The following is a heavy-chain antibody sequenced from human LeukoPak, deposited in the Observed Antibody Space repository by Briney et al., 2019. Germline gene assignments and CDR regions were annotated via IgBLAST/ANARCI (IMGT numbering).Heavy chain of an antibody. Sequence: GASVKVSCKASGYTFTGYYMHWVRQAPGQGLEWMGWINPNSGGTNYAQKFQGRVTMTRDTSISTAYMELSRLRSDDTAVYYCARRPIYYDSSGYTLDYWGQGTLVTVSS. CDR3: ARRPIYYDSSGYTLDY. J-gene: IGHJ4*02. CDR2: INPNSGGT. CDR1: GYTFTGYY. D-gene: IGHD3-22*01. V-gene: IGHV1-2*02.